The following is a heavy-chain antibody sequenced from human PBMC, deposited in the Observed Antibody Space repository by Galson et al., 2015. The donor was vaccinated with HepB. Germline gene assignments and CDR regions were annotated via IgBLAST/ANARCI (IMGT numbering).Heavy chain of an antibody. CDR2: ISGGSDST. Sequence: SLRLSCAASGFSFSSYAMSWVRQAPGKGLEWVSAISGGSDSTYYADSVKGRFTISRDNSKNTRYLQMNSLRVEDTGIYYCAKESDFWSGYFWSGAQNTGYWGQGAMVSVSS. D-gene: IGHD3-3*01. V-gene: IGHV3-23*01. CDR1: GFSFSSYA. J-gene: IGHJ4*02. CDR3: AKESDFWSGYFWSGAQNTGY.